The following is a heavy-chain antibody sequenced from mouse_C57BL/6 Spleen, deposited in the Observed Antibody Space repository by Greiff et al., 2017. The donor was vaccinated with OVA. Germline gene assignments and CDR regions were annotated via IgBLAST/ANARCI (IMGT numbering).Heavy chain of an antibody. Sequence: QVQLKQPGAELVMPGASVKLSCKASGYTFTSYWMHWVKQRPGQGLEWIGEIDPSDSYTNYNQKFKGKSTLTVDKSSSTAYMQLSSLTSEDSAVYDWARHCSSLYDMDYWGQGTSVTVSS. J-gene: IGHJ4*01. V-gene: IGHV1-69*01. CDR2: IDPSDSYT. D-gene: IGHD1-1*01. CDR1: GYTFTSYW. CDR3: ARHCSSLYDMDY.